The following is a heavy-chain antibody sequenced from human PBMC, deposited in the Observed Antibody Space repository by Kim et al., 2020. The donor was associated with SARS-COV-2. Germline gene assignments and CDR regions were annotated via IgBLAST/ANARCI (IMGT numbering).Heavy chain of an antibody. D-gene: IGHD2-15*01. Sequence: SETLSLTCTVSGGSISSGGYYWSWIRQHPGKGLEWIGYIYYSGSTYYNPSLKSRVTISVDTSKNQFSLKLSSVTAADTAVYYCARAPGPYCSGGSCYIFWGQGTLVTVSS. CDR3: ARAPGPYCSGGSCYIF. CDR1: GGSISSGGYY. V-gene: IGHV4-31*03. J-gene: IGHJ4*02. CDR2: IYYSGST.